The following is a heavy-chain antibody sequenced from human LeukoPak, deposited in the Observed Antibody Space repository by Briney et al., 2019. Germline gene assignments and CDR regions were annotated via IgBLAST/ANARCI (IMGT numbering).Heavy chain of an antibody. V-gene: IGHV1-69*13. Sequence: SVKVTCKASGGTFSSYAISWVRQAPGQGLEWMGGIIPIFGTANYAQKFQGRVTITADESTSTAYMELSSLRSEDTAVYYCASRLTYRIAHLAGYFDLWGRGTLVTVSS. CDR2: IIPIFGTA. D-gene: IGHD4/OR15-4a*01. CDR3: ASRLTYRIAHLAGYFDL. J-gene: IGHJ2*01. CDR1: GGTFSSYA.